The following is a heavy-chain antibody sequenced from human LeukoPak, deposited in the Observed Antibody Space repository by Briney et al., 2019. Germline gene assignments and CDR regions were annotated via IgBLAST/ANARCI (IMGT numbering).Heavy chain of an antibody. Sequence: PSETLSLTCTVSGGSISSGGYSWSWIRQPPGKGLEWIGYIYHSGSTYYNPSLKSRVTISVDRSKNQFSLKLSSVTAADTAVYYCARNNAYWYFDLWGRGTLVTVSS. J-gene: IGHJ2*01. CDR2: IYHSGST. CDR1: GGSISSGGYS. V-gene: IGHV4-30-2*01. CDR3: ARNNAYWYFDL. D-gene: IGHD1-14*01.